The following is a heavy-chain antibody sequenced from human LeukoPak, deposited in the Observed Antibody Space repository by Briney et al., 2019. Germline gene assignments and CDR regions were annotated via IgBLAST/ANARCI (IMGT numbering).Heavy chain of an antibody. Sequence: PGGSLRLSCAASGLTFSGYWMDWVRQAPGKGLEWVANINQDGSGKNYVDSVRGRFIISRGNAENSLYLQMSNLRAEDTAVYFCARGGGLDVWGQGATVTVSS. CDR3: ARGGGLDV. V-gene: IGHV3-7*03. J-gene: IGHJ6*02. CDR2: INQDGSGK. D-gene: IGHD3-16*01. CDR1: GLTFSGYW.